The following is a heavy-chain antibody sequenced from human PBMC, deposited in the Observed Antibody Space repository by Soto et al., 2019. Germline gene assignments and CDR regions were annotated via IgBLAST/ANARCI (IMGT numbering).Heavy chain of an antibody. CDR2: ISWDGNNK. CDR1: GFTFSSYG. Sequence: QVQVVESGGGVVQPWRSLRLSCAASGFTFSSYGMHWVRQAPGKGLEWVAIISWDGNNKYYADSVRGRFTISRDTSKNTLFLQMNSLRAEDTAVYYCAKGGSSSARYFDRWGQGTLVTVSS. J-gene: IGHJ5*02. V-gene: IGHV3-30*18. CDR3: AKGGSSSARYFDR. D-gene: IGHD6-6*01.